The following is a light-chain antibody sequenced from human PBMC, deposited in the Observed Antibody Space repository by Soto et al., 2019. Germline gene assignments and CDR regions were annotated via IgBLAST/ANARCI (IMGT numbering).Light chain of an antibody. CDR1: NIGSKS. CDR3: QVWDSRTVV. V-gene: IGLV3-21*02. CDR2: ADS. Sequence: SYELTQPPSVSVAPGRTAKFTCGGNNIGSKSVHWYQKTPGQAPVLVVYADSDRPSGIPERFSGSNSGNTATLTISRAEAGDEADYYCQVWDSRTVVFGGGTQLTVL. J-gene: IGLJ2*01.